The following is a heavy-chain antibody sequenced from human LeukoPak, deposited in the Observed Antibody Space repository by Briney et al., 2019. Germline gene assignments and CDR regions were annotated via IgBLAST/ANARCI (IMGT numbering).Heavy chain of an antibody. CDR3: AKSEDPNYGDPRLGYYGIDV. CDR1: GFTFSSYG. CDR2: ISYDGSNK. V-gene: IGHV3-30*18. J-gene: IGHJ6*02. D-gene: IGHD4-17*01. Sequence: GGSLRLSCAASGFTFSSYGMHWVRQAPGKGLEWVAVISYDGSNKYYADSVKGRFTISRDNSKNTLYLQMNSLRAEDTAVYYCAKSEDPNYGDPRLGYYGIDVWGQGTTVTVSS.